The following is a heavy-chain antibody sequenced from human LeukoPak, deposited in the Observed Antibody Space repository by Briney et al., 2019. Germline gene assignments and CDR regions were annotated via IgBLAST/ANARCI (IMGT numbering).Heavy chain of an antibody. CDR2: ISSMGSNI. V-gene: IGHV3-48*03. CDR1: GFTFSSYE. J-gene: IGHJ3*02. CDR3: AKDIRTGYPYDAFDI. Sequence: GGSLRLSCAASGFTFSSYEMNWVRQAPGKGLEWVSYISSMGSNIYYADSVKGRFTISRDNAKNSLYLQMNSLRAEDTALYYCAKDIRTGYPYDAFDIWGQGTMVTVSS. D-gene: IGHD3/OR15-3a*01.